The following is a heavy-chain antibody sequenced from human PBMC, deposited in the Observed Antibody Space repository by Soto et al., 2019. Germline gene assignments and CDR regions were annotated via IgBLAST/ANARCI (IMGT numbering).Heavy chain of an antibody. V-gene: IGHV5-51*01. CDR1: GYSFTSYW. J-gene: IGHJ6*02. D-gene: IGHD3-9*01. CDR2: IYPGDSDT. Sequence: HGESLKISCKGSGYSFTSYWIGWVRQMPGKGLEWMGIIYPGDSDTRYSPSFQGQVTISADKSISTAYLQWSSLKASDTAMYYCARSIYLAGYYYYGMDVWGQGTTVTVSS. CDR3: ARSIYLAGYYYYGMDV.